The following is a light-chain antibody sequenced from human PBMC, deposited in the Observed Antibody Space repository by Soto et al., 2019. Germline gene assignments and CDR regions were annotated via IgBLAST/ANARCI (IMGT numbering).Light chain of an antibody. J-gene: IGKJ1*01. V-gene: IGKV3-11*01. CDR2: DAS. Sequence: DIVLTQSPATLSLSPGERATLSCRASQSINSFLAWYQHKPGQAPRLLIYDASIRATGIPARFSGSGCGTDFTLTISSLEAEDFAVYYCQQRSYWPPGWTFGQGTKVEIK. CDR1: QSINSF. CDR3: QQRSYWPPGWT.